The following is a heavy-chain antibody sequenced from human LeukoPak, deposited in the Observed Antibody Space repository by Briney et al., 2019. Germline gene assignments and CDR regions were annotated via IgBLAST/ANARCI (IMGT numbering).Heavy chain of an antibody. D-gene: IGHD3-3*01. J-gene: IGHJ5*02. CDR3: ARSYDFWRKYNNWFDP. Sequence: PSETLSLTCAVYGGSFSGYYWSLIRQPPGKGLEWIGEINHSGSTNYNPSLKSRVTISVDTSKNQISLKLSSVTAADTAVYYCARSYDFWRKYNNWFDPWGQGTLVTVSS. CDR2: INHSGST. CDR1: GGSFSGYY. V-gene: IGHV4-34*01.